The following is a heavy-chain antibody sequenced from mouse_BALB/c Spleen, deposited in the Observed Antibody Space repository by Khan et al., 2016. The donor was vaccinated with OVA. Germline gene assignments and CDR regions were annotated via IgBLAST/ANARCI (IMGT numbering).Heavy chain of an antibody. Sequence: QMQLKESGAELAKPGASVKMSCKASGYTFTTYWLHWLEQRPGQGLEWIGYINPTSGYTDYNEKLKDRAPLSADKSSSTAYMQLSSLTSEDSAIYYCTRDRIDYWGQGTTLTVSS. V-gene: IGHV1-7*01. CDR1: GYTFTTYW. CDR3: TRDRIDY. J-gene: IGHJ2*01. CDR2: INPTSGYT.